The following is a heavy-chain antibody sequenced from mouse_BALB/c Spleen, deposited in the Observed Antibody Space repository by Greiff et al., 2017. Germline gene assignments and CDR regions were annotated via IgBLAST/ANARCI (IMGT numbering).Heavy chain of an antibody. J-gene: IGHJ2*01. CDR2: FYPGSGSI. CDR1: GYTFTEYI. CDR3: ARHEEDYYGSSYFDY. Sequence: VQLVESGAGLVKPGASVKLSCKASGYTFTEYIIHWVKQRSGQGLEWIGWFYPGSGSIKYNEKFKDKATLTADKSSSTVYMELSRLTSEDSAVYFCARHEEDYYGSSYFDYWGQGTTLTVSS. V-gene: IGHV1-62-2*01. D-gene: IGHD1-1*01.